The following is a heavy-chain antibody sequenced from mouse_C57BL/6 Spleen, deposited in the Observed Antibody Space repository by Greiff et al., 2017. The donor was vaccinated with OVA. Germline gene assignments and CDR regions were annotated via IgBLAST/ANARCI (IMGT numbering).Heavy chain of an antibody. J-gene: IGHJ1*03. Sequence: EVQVVESGGGLVKPGGSLKLSCAASGFTFSSYAMSWVRQTPEKRLEWVATISDGGSYTYYPDNVKGRFTISRDNAKNNLYLQMSHLKSEDTAMYYCARRGIYGSSPYWYFDVWGTGTTVTVSS. CDR3: ARRGIYGSSPYWYFDV. V-gene: IGHV5-4*01. CDR1: GFTFSSYA. D-gene: IGHD1-1*01. CDR2: ISDGGSYT.